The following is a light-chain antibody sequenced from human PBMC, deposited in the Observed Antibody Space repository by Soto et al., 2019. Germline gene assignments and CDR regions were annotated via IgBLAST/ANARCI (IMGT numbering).Light chain of an antibody. CDR1: SSDVGGYNY. J-gene: IGLJ3*02. Sequence: QSALTQPPSASGSPGQSVTISCTGTSSDVGGYNYVSWYQHHPGKAPKLLIYDVTKRPSGVPDRFSGSKSGNTASLTVSGLQAEDEADYYCTSFAGSNNLVFGGGTKLTVL. CDR2: DVT. CDR3: TSFAGSNNLV. V-gene: IGLV2-8*01.